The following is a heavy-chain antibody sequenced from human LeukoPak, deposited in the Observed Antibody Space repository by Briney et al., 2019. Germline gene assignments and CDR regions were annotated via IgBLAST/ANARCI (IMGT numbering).Heavy chain of an antibody. CDR3: ARRGGSYYGYFDY. CDR2: IYYSGST. Sequence: SETLSLTCTVSGGSISSSSYYWGWIRQPPGKGLEWIGSIYYSGSTYYNPSLKSRVTISVDTSKNQFSLKLSSVTAADTAVYYCARRGGSYYGYFDYWGQGTLVTVSS. CDR1: GGSISSSSYY. J-gene: IGHJ4*02. D-gene: IGHD1-26*01. V-gene: IGHV4-39*01.